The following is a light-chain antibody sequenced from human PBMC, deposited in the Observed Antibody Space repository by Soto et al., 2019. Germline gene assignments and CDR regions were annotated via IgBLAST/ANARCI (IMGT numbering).Light chain of an antibody. Sequence: QSVLTQPPSVSGAPGQRVTVSCTGSSSNIGAGYDVNWYQQLPGTAPKLLISLTNHRPSGVPDRFSGSKSGTSASLAITGLQAEDEGDYYCQSYDLSLRGYVLGTGTKVTVL. J-gene: IGLJ1*01. CDR1: SSNIGAGYD. CDR3: QSYDLSLRGYV. CDR2: LTN. V-gene: IGLV1-40*01.